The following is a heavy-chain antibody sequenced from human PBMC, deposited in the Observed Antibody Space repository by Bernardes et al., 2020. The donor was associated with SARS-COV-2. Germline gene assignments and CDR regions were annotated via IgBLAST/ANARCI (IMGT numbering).Heavy chain of an antibody. J-gene: IGHJ3*02. V-gene: IGHV3-21*01. D-gene: IGHD6-19*01. Sequence: GGSLRLSCAASGFTFSSYSMNWVRQAPGKGLEWVSSISSSSSYIYYADSVKGRFTISRDNAKNSLYLQMNSLRAEDTAVYYCARWDSSGWYPDAFDIWGQGTMVTVSS. CDR2: ISSSSSYI. CDR1: GFTFSSYS. CDR3: ARWDSSGWYPDAFDI.